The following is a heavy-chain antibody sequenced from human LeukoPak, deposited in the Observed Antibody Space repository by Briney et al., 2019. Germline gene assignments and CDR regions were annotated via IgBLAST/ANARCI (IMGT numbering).Heavy chain of an antibody. CDR3: ARARPWDSSRSYYFGMDV. V-gene: IGHV3-33*01. Sequence: PGGSLRLSCAASGFTFSSYGMHWVRQAPGKGLEWVAVIWYDGSNKYYADPVKGRFTISRDNSKNTLYLQMNSLRAEDTAVYYCARARPWDSSRSYYFGMDVWGHGTTVTVSS. D-gene: IGHD3-22*01. CDR2: IWYDGSNK. J-gene: IGHJ6*02. CDR1: GFTFSSYG.